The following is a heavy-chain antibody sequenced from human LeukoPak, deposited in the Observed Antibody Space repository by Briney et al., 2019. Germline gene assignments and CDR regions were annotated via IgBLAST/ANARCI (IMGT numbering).Heavy chain of an antibody. Sequence: SEALSLTCAVSGDSFSSHYWTWIRQPPGRGLEWIGYISYIGTTNYNPSLKSRVTISIDTSKNQFSLKLSSVTTADTAVYYCARDLVTVTKGFDIWGLGTMVSVSS. J-gene: IGHJ3*02. CDR2: ISYIGTT. D-gene: IGHD4-17*01. V-gene: IGHV4-59*11. CDR3: ARDLVTVTKGFDI. CDR1: GDSFSSHY.